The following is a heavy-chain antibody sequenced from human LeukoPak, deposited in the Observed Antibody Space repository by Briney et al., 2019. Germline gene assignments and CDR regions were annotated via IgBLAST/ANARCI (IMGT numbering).Heavy chain of an antibody. CDR2: IKQDGSEK. CDR1: GFTVSSNY. CDR3: AREEHYDFWSGYYYYYGMDV. D-gene: IGHD3-3*01. Sequence: GGSLRLSCAASGFTVSSNYMSWVRQAPGKGLEWVANIKQDGSEKYYVDSVKGRFTISRDNAKNSLYLQMNSLRAEDTAVYYCAREEHYDFWSGYYYYYGMDVWGQGTTVTVSS. J-gene: IGHJ6*02. V-gene: IGHV3-7*01.